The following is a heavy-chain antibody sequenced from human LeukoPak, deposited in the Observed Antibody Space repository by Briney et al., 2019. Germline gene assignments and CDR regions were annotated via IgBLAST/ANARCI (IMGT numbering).Heavy chain of an antibody. CDR3: ARDYFDSSGFYYVYFDF. CDR2: IKHDGSEK. CDR1: GFTYGNYW. Sequence: PGGSLRLSCAASGFTYGNYWMTWVRRTPGKGLEWVANIKHDGSEKYYVDSVKGRFTISRDNAKNSLYLQMNSLRAEDTAVYYCARDYFDSSGFYYVYFDFWGQGTLVTVSS. J-gene: IGHJ4*02. V-gene: IGHV3-7*01. D-gene: IGHD3-22*01.